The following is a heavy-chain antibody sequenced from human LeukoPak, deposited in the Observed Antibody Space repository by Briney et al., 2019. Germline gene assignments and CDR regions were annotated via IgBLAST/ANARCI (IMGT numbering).Heavy chain of an antibody. CDR2: INHSGST. V-gene: IGHV4-34*01. CDR1: GGSFSGYY. D-gene: IGHD2-21*02. Sequence: SETLSLTCAVYGGSFSGYYWSWIRQPPGKELEWIGEINHSGSTNYNPSLKSRVTISVDTSKNQFSLKLSSVTAADTAVYYCARGREIVVVTAIGGTAFDMWGEGTMVTVSS. J-gene: IGHJ3*02. CDR3: ARGREIVVVTAIGGTAFDM.